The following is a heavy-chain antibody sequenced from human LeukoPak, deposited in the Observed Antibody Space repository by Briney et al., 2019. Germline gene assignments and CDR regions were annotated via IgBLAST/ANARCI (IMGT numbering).Heavy chain of an antibody. Sequence: SVKVSCEASGGTFSSYAISWMRQAPGQGLEWMGRIIPILGIANYAQKFQGRVTITADKSTSTAYMELSSLRSEDTAVYYCARSGSDGSGSYYNNWFDPWGQGTLVTVSS. CDR2: IIPILGIA. CDR1: GGTFSSYA. CDR3: ARSGSDGSGSYYNNWFDP. V-gene: IGHV1-69*04. J-gene: IGHJ5*02. D-gene: IGHD3-10*01.